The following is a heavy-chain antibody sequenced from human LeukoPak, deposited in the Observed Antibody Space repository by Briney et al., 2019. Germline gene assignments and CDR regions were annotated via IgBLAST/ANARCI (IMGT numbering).Heavy chain of an antibody. D-gene: IGHD2-2*01. CDR1: GGSISSSSYY. CDR2: IYYSGST. CDR3: ARHCSSTGCYRYVYYYYGMDV. Sequence: SETLSLTCTVSGGSISSSSYYWGWIRQPPGKGLEWIGSIYYSGSTYYNPSLKSRVTISVDTSKNQFSLKLSSVTAADTAVYYCARHCSSTGCYRYVYYYYGMDVWGQGTTVTVSS. V-gene: IGHV4-39*01. J-gene: IGHJ6*02.